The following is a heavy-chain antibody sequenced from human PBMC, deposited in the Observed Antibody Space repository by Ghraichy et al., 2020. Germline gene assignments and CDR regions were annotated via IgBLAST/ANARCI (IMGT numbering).Heavy chain of an antibody. Sequence: SETLSLTCAVSGVSVSGVSVTHDSWSWVRQPPGKGLEWIGFISYTDNTSFNPSLKSLVTISVETSKNQISLNLTAVTAADTAMYYFARRSPTKGDSFDIWGQGTVVTVSS. CDR1: GVSVSGVSVTHDS. CDR3: ARRSPTKGDSFDI. V-gene: IGHV4-61*01. J-gene: IGHJ3*02. D-gene: IGHD2-8*01. CDR2: ISYTDNT.